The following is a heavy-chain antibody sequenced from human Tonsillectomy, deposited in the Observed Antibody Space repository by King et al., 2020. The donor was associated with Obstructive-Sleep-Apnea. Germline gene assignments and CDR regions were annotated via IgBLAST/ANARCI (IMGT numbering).Heavy chain of an antibody. V-gene: IGHV3-15*01. CDR1: VFTFCNAW. J-gene: IGHJ4*02. Sequence: VQLVESGGGLVKPGGSLRLSWAASVFTFCNAWMIWVRQAPGNGLEVVGRMKSKTDGWRTDSAAPVKGRFTISRDDSENTLYLQMNSLKTEDTAVYYCSTAGSTGTTRGYWGQGTLVTVSS. CDR3: STAGSTGTTRGY. D-gene: IGHD1-7*01. CDR2: MKSKTDGWRT.